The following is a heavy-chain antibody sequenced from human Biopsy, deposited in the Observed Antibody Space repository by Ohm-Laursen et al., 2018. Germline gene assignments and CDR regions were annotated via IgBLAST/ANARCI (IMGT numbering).Heavy chain of an antibody. J-gene: IGHJ6*02. D-gene: IGHD1-26*01. V-gene: IGHV4-39*01. Sequence: SQTLSLTCTVSGDSIRSYYWSWIRQPPGKGLEWIASIYYGGTTHYNASLQGRVTISVDQLKNQFSLRLTSVTAADTAVYYCSKRGLSGTPPVWGQGTTVTVSS. CDR2: IYYGGTT. CDR3: SKRGLSGTPPV. CDR1: GDSIRSYY.